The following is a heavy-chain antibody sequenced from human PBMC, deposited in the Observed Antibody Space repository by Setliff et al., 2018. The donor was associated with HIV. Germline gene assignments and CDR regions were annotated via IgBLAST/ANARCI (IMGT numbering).Heavy chain of an antibody. D-gene: IGHD1-7*01. V-gene: IGHV4-39*07. J-gene: IGHJ6*03. CDR2: IYYSGST. Sequence: PSETLSLTCNVSGGSIRSSSYYWGWIRQPPGKGLEWIGSIYYSGSTNYNPSLKSQVTISVDTSKNQFSLKLSSVTAADTAVYYCARGDGTKYYYYYYMDVWGKGTTVTVSS. CDR1: GGSIRSSSYY. CDR3: ARGDGTKYYYYYYMDV.